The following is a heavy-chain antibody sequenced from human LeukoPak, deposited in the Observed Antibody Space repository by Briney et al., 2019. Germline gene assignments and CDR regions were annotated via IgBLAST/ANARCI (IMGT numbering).Heavy chain of an antibody. D-gene: IGHD5-12*01. CDR1: GFTFSNTA. CDR2: IRGSGLNA. J-gene: IGHJ6*03. CDR3: AKGGGYEAQYYYYYLDV. Sequence: GGSLRLSCAASGFTFSNTAMSWVRQAPGKGLEWLAIIRGSGLNAYYADSVKGRFTISRDNSNNTVYLQMKSLRAEDTAVYYCAKGGGYEAQYYYYYLDVWGKGTTVTISS. V-gene: IGHV3-23*01.